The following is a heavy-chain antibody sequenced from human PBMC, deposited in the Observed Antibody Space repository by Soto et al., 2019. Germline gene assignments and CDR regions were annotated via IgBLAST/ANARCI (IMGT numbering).Heavy chain of an antibody. D-gene: IGHD2-21*02. CDR2: IYYSGST. Sequence: PSETLSLTCTVSGGSVTSGNYYWSWIRQPPGKGLEWIGHIYYSGSTNYNPSLKSRVTISVDASKNQFSLKLSSVTAADTAIYYCARGPVVTPFVDYWCQGTLVTVFS. CDR1: GGSVTSGNYY. V-gene: IGHV4-61*01. J-gene: IGHJ4*02. CDR3: ARGPVVTPFVDY.